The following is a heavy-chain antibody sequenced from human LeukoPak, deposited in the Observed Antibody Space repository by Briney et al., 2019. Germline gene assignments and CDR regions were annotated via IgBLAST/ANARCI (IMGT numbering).Heavy chain of an antibody. CDR2: IYYSGST. CDR1: GVSISSYY. V-gene: IGHV4-59*01. Sequence: SETLSLTCTVSGVSISSYYWSWIRQPPGKGLEWIGYIYYSGSTNYNPSLKSRVTISVDTSKNQFSLKLSSVTAADTAVYYCARIEDYGGNSVNYWGQGTLVTVSS. J-gene: IGHJ4*02. D-gene: IGHD4-23*01. CDR3: ARIEDYGGNSVNY.